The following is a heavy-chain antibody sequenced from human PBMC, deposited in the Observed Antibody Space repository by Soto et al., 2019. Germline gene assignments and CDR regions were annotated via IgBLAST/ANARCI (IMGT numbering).Heavy chain of an antibody. CDR1: GFTFSSYG. D-gene: IGHD1-26*01. V-gene: IGHV3-30*03. CDR2: ISYDGSNK. J-gene: IGHJ6*02. CDR3: ASRPPVSATPHYYYYYGMDV. Sequence: QVQLVESGGGVVQPGRSLRLSCAASGFTFSSYGMHWVRQAPGKGLEWVAVISYDGSNKYYADYVKGRFTISRDNSKNTLYLQMNSLRAEDTAVYYCASRPPVSATPHYYYYYGMDVWGQGTTVTVSS.